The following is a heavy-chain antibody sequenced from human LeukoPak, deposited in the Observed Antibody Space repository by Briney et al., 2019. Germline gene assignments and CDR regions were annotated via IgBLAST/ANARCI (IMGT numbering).Heavy chain of an antibody. Sequence: PSETLSLTCTVSGGSISNCYWSWLRQPPGKGLEWIGYIYYTGSNNYNTSLKSGVNISVEKYKKKFSLNLNSVTAADTAEYYCARAPGSAYYPYYYMDVWGKGTTVTVSS. J-gene: IGHJ6*03. V-gene: IGHV4-59*01. CDR3: ARAPGSAYYPYYYMDV. D-gene: IGHD6-19*01. CDR1: GGSISNCY. CDR2: IYYTGSN.